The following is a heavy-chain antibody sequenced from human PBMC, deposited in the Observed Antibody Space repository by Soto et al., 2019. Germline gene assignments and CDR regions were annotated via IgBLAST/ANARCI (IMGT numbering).Heavy chain of an antibody. CDR3: GKAPSITTVPPWAGYYYYYMDV. CDR1: GYTFTSYG. CDR2: ISAYNGNT. V-gene: IGHV1-18*01. Sequence: ASVKVSCKASGYTFTSYGISWVRQAPGQGLEWMGWISAYNGNTNYAQKLQGRVTMTTDTSTSTAYMELRSLRSDDTAVYYWGKAPSITTVPPWAGYYYYYMDVGGKGTRVTVSS. D-gene: IGHD4-17*01. J-gene: IGHJ6*03.